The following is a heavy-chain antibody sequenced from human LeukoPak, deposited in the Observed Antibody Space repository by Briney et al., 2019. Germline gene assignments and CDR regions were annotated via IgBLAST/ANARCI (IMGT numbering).Heavy chain of an antibody. Sequence: SETLSLTCAVYGGSFSGYYWSWIRQPPGKGLEWIGEINHSGSTNYNPSLKSRVTISVDTSKNQFSLKLRSVTAADTAVYYCARGNRPYFAYWGQGTLVTVSS. CDR1: GGSFSGYY. J-gene: IGHJ4*02. D-gene: IGHD1-14*01. V-gene: IGHV4-34*01. CDR3: ARGNRPYFAY. CDR2: INHSGST.